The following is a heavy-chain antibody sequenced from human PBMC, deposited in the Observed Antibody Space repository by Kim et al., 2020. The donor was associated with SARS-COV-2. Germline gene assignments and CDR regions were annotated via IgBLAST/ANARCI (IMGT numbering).Heavy chain of an antibody. CDR1: GFTFSSYS. CDR2: ISSSSSYI. Sequence: GGSLRLSCAASGFTFSSYSMNWVRQAPGKGLEWVSSISSSSSYIYYADSVKGRFTISRDNAKNSLYLQMNSLRAEDTAVYYCARAPSSGFPLYGMDVWGQGTTVTVSS. J-gene: IGHJ6*02. D-gene: IGHD6-19*01. V-gene: IGHV3-21*01. CDR3: ARAPSSGFPLYGMDV.